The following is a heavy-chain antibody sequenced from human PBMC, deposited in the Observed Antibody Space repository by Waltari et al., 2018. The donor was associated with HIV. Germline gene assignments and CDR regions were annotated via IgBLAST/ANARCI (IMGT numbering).Heavy chain of an antibody. CDR3: ATPSYDSSGYYSAGSEFDY. CDR2: INPNSGGT. Sequence: QVQLVQSGAEVKKPGASVKVSCKASGYTFTGYYIHWVRQAPGQGLEWMGWINPNSGGTNEAQNLQGRVTMTRDTSISTAYMELSRLRSDDTAVYYCATPSYDSSGYYSAGSEFDYWGQGTLVTVSS. CDR1: GYTFTGYY. J-gene: IGHJ4*02. D-gene: IGHD3-22*01. V-gene: IGHV1-2*02.